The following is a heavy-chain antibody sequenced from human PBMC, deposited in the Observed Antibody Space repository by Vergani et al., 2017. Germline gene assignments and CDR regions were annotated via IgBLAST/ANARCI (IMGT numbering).Heavy chain of an antibody. V-gene: IGHV1-46*01. Sequence: VQLVQSGAEVKKPGASVKVSCKASGYTFTSYYMHWVRQAPGQGLEWMGIINPSGGSTSYAQKFQGRVTMTRDTSTSTVYLELSSLRSEDTAVYYCARAPALSPDAWEAFDIWGQGTMVTGSS. CDR1: GYTFTSYY. CDR2: INPSGGST. CDR3: ARAPALSPDAWEAFDI. D-gene: IGHD1-14*01. J-gene: IGHJ3*02.